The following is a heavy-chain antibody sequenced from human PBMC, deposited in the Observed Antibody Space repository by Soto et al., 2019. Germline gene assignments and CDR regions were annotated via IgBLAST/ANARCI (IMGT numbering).Heavy chain of an antibody. J-gene: IGHJ4*02. Sequence: ASETLSLTCTVSGGSISSSSYYWGWIRQPPGKGLEWIGSIYYSGSTYYNPSLKSRVTISVDTSKNQFSLKLSSVTAADTAVYYCARGYCSSTSCYTPCCAVYWGQGTLVTVSS. CDR3: ARGYCSSTSCYTPCCAVY. V-gene: IGHV4-39*01. CDR2: IYYSGST. CDR1: GGSISSSSYY. D-gene: IGHD2-2*02.